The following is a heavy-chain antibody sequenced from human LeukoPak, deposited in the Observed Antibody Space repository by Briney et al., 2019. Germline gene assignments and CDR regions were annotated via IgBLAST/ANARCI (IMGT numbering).Heavy chain of an antibody. D-gene: IGHD1-26*01. CDR2: IYTSGDT. V-gene: IGHV4-61*02. CDR1: GGSMISGSYY. J-gene: IGHJ4*02. Sequence: ASETLSLTCTVSGGSMISGSYYWSWIRQPAGKGLEWIGRIYTSGDTIYNPSLKSRLTISVDTSKSHFSLKLTSVTAADSAVYYCASTEAGGVGAPVPFDYWGQGTLVTVSS. CDR3: ASTEAGGVGAPVPFDY.